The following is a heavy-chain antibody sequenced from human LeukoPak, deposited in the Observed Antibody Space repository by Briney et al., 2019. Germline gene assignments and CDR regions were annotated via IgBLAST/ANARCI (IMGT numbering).Heavy chain of an antibody. D-gene: IGHD1-20*01. CDR1: GGSISSSSYY. CDR2: IYYSGST. CDR3: ARIRNWPITTKDAFDI. J-gene: IGHJ3*02. Sequence: PSETLSLTCTVSGGSISSSSYYWGWIRQPPGKGLEWIGSIYYSGSTYYNPSLKCRVTISVDTSKNQFSLKLSSVTAADTAVYYCARIRNWPITTKDAFDIWGQGTMVTVSS. V-gene: IGHV4-39*01.